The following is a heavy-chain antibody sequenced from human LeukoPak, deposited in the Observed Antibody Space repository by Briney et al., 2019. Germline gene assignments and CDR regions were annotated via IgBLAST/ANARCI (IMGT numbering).Heavy chain of an antibody. J-gene: IGHJ3*02. CDR2: ISGGDFT. CDR1: GFTFSDYN. Sequence: PGGSLRLSCAASGFTFSDYNMNWVRQAPGKGLEWVSSISGGDFTSYADSVKGRFTISRDNAKNSLYLQMNSLRAEDTAVYYCARDLVVPTSSSIWGQGTMVTVSS. V-gene: IGHV3-69-1*01. CDR3: ARDLVVPTSSSI. D-gene: IGHD2-2*01.